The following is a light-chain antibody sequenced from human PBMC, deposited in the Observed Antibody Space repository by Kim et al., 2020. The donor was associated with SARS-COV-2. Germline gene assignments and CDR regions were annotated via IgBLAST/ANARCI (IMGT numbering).Light chain of an antibody. CDR1: QSVRRMY. J-gene: IGKJ2*01. V-gene: IGKV3-20*01. Sequence: LFPRERATLYCWGKQSVRRMYVAGYQQKPGQAPRRLLYGAYSGATGIPDRLSGSGSGTDFTLTNSRLDPEDFAVYYCQQYSTSPYTFGQGTKLEI. CDR3: QQYSTSPYT. CDR2: GAY.